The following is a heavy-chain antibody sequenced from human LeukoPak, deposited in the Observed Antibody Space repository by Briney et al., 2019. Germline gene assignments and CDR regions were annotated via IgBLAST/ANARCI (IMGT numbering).Heavy chain of an antibody. J-gene: IGHJ5*02. V-gene: IGHV4-59*01. CDR1: GGSISSYY. Sequence: SETLSLTCTVSGGSISSYYWSWIRQPPGKGLEWIGYIYYSGSTNYNPSLKSRVTISVDTSKNQFSLKLSSVTAADTAVYYCARGSITMVRGVIAWFDPWGQGTLVTVSS. D-gene: IGHD3-10*01. CDR2: IYYSGST. CDR3: ARGSITMVRGVIAWFDP.